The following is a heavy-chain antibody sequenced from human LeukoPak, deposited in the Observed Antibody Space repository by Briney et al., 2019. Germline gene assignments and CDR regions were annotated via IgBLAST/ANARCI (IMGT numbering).Heavy chain of an antibody. Sequence: PGESLRLSCGDSGFIFGNLYMNWLRQAQGKGMVCISFITSSCDSIYYADSVTGRFTFFRHNAKNSLYLQMNSLRAEDTAVYFCARDPEYSDNWGQGTLVSVSS. CDR3: ARDPEYSDN. J-gene: IGHJ4*02. CDR1: GFIFGNLY. D-gene: IGHD1-1*01. V-gene: IGHV3-11*01. CDR2: ITSSCDSI.